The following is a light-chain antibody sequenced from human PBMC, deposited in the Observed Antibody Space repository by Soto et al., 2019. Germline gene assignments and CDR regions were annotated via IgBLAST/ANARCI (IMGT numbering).Light chain of an antibody. CDR3: NTYSSSSILYV. J-gene: IGLJ1*01. V-gene: IGLV2-14*01. Sequence: QSALTQPASVSGSPGQSITISCTGTSSDVGGYNYVSWYQQHPGKAPKLMIYEVSNRPSGVSNRFSGSKSRNTASLTISGLQAEDEADYYCNTYSSSSILYVFGTGTKLTVL. CDR1: SSDVGGYNY. CDR2: EVS.